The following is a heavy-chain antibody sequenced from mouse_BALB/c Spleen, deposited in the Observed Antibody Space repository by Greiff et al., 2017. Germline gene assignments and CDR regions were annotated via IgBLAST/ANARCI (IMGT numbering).Heavy chain of an antibody. CDR3: ARQESQFDY. CDR2: ISSGGSYT. CDR1: GFTFSSYV. V-gene: IGHV5-6*01. Sequence: EVKLQESGGDLVKPGGSLKLSCAASGFTFSSYVMSWVRQTPDKRLEWVATISSGGSYTYYPDSVKGRFTISRDNAKNTLYLQMSSLKSEDTAMYYCARQESQFDYWGQGTTLTVSS. J-gene: IGHJ2*01.